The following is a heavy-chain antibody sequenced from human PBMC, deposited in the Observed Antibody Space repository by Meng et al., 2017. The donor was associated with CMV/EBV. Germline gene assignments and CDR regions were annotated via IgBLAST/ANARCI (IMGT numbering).Heavy chain of an antibody. CDR2: ISYDGSNK. Sequence: SCAASGFTFSSYAMHWVRQAPGKGLEWVAVISYDGSNKYYADSVKGRFTISRDNSKNTLYLQMNSLRAEDTAVYYCARVTASSRTGSYYNGNYWGQGTLVTVSS. J-gene: IGHJ4*02. CDR1: GFTFSSYA. CDR3: ARVTASSRTGSYYNGNY. D-gene: IGHD3-10*01. V-gene: IGHV3-30-3*01.